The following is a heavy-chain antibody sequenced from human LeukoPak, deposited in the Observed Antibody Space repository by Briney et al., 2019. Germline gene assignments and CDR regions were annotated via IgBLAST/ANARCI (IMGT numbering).Heavy chain of an antibody. Sequence: PSETLSLTCVVSGGSVSGYYWGWIRQPPGRGLEWIGYVYYSGSTNYNPSLKSRVTISVDTSKNQFSLRLSSVTAADTAVYYCARSGADDYFDYWGQGTLVTVSS. CDR2: VYYSGST. CDR1: GGSVSGYY. CDR3: ARSGADDYFDY. V-gene: IGHV4-59*02. J-gene: IGHJ4*02.